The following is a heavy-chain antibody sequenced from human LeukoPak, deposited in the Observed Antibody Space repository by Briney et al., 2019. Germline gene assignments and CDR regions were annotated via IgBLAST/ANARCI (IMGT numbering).Heavy chain of an antibody. V-gene: IGHV1-69*05. CDR3: ARELRSLMRATEAPGAFDI. J-gene: IGHJ3*02. Sequence: SVKVSCKASGGTFSSYAISWVRQAPGQGLEWMGGIIPIFGTANYAQKFQGRVTMTRDMSTSTVYMELSSLRSEDTAVYYCARELRSLMRATEAPGAFDIWGQGTMVTVSS. CDR1: GGTFSSYA. CDR2: IIPIFGTA. D-gene: IGHD5-12*01.